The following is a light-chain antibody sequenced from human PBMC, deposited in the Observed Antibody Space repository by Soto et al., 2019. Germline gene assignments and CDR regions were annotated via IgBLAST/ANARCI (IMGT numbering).Light chain of an antibody. CDR2: GAF. CDR1: QSVSSSY. Sequence: EIVLTQSPGTLSLSPGERATLSCRASQSVSSSYLAWYQQKPGQAPRLLIYGAFSRATDIPDRFSGSESGTDFTLTISRLEPEDFAVYYCQHFGSSLYTFGQGTKLEIK. V-gene: IGKV3-20*01. CDR3: QHFGSSLYT. J-gene: IGKJ2*01.